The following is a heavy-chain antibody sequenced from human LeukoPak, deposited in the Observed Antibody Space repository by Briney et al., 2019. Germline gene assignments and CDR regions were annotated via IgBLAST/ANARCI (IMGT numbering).Heavy chain of an antibody. CDR1: GYTLTELS. V-gene: IGHV1-24*01. CDR2: FDPEDGET. CDR3: ATTRNAMMPSEHAFDI. Sequence: ASVKVSCKVSGYTLTELSMHWVRQAPGKGLEWMGGFDPEDGETIYAQKFQGRVTMTEDTSTDTAYTELSSLRSEDTAVYYCATTRNAMMPSEHAFDIWGQGTMVTVSS. J-gene: IGHJ3*02. D-gene: IGHD1-14*01.